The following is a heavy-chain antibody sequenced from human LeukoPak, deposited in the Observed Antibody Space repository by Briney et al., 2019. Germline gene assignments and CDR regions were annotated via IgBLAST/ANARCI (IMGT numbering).Heavy chain of an antibody. J-gene: IGHJ4*02. CDR3: AREGYYDTHYYFDY. Sequence: ASVKVSCKASGYTFTSYGISWVRQAPGQGLDWMGWISAYNGNTNYAQKLQGRVTMTTDTSTSTAYMELRSLRSDDTAVYYCAREGYYDTHYYFDYWGQGTLVTVSS. CDR1: GYTFTSYG. CDR2: ISAYNGNT. V-gene: IGHV1-18*01. D-gene: IGHD3-22*01.